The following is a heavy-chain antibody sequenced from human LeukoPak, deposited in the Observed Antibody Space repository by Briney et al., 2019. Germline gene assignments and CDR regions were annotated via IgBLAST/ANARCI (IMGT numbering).Heavy chain of an antibody. CDR2: IYYSGST. V-gene: IGHV4-59*01. J-gene: IGHJ4*02. CDR1: GGSISSYY. CDR3: ARVITVRGVIFDY. Sequence: SETLSLTCTVSGGSISSYYWSWIRQPPGKGLEWIGYIYYSGSTNYNPSLKSRITISVDTSKNQFSLKLSSVTAADTAVYYCARVITVRGVIFDYWGQGTLVTVSS. D-gene: IGHD3-16*01.